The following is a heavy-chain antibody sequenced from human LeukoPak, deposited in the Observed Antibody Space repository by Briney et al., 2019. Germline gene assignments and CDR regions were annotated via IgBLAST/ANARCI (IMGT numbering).Heavy chain of an antibody. Sequence: SETLSLTCAVYGGSFSGYYWSWIRQPPGKGLEWIGEINHSGSTNYNPSLKSRVTISVDTSKNQFSLKLSSVTAADTTVYYCARNSPSSAAGTFDYWGQGTLVTVSS. V-gene: IGHV4-34*01. CDR2: INHSGST. D-gene: IGHD6-13*01. J-gene: IGHJ4*02. CDR3: ARNSPSSAAGTFDY. CDR1: GGSFSGYY.